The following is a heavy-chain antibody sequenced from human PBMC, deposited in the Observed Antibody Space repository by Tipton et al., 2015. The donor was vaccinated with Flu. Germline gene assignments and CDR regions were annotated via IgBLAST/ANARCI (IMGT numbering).Heavy chain of an antibody. CDR1: GFTVTSSY. J-gene: IGHJ6*02. CDR3: ARGPQVPVWPYYYGMDV. CDR2: IYGGGTT. D-gene: IGHD2-2*01. V-gene: IGHV3-53*01. Sequence: GSLRLSCAASGFTVTSSYMSWVRQAPGKGLEWVSVIYGGGTTDYADSVKGRFTISRDKSKNALYLQMSSLRAEDTAVYYCARGPQVPVWPYYYGMDVWGQGTTVTVS.